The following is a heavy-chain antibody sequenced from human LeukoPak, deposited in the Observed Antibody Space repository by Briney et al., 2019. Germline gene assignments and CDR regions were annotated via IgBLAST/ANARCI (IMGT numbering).Heavy chain of an antibody. J-gene: IGHJ3*02. CDR3: ARAGGWYLDAFDI. V-gene: IGHV4-61*01. CDR2: VHYSGSA. Sequence: PSETLSLTCSVSGGSVRSDISHWSWIRQPPGKGLEWIGYVHYSGSANYNPSLKSRVTISVDTSKNQFSLKLSSVTAADTAVYYCARAGGWYLDAFDIWGQGTMVTVSS. D-gene: IGHD6-19*01. CDR1: GGSVRSDISH.